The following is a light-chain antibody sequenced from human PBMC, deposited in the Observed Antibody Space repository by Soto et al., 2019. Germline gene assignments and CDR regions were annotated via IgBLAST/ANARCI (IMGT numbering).Light chain of an antibody. CDR3: QQRITSFLECR. V-gene: IGKV3-11*01. CDR2: DAS. J-gene: IGKJ1*01. Sequence: SLVTLSLTPGERATLSCSASQSVSSYLAWYQQKPGQAPRLLIYDASNRATGIPARFSGSGSGTDFTLTISSLDPEDFAVNHCQQRITSFLECRFAQG. CDR1: QSVSSY.